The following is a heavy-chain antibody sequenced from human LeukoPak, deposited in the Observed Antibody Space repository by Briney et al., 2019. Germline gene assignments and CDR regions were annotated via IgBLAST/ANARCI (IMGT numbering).Heavy chain of an antibody. CDR1: GLTFRSYG. D-gene: IGHD1-1*01. CDR2: ITSSGTT. V-gene: IGHV3-23*01. Sequence: GGTLRLSCAASGLTFRSYGMGWVRQAPGKGLEWVSSITSSGTTNYAEFVKDRFVISRDNSKDTLFLQKNSLRVEDTAVYYCANTGSYSIYWGQGTLVTVSS. J-gene: IGHJ4*02. CDR3: ANTGSYSIY.